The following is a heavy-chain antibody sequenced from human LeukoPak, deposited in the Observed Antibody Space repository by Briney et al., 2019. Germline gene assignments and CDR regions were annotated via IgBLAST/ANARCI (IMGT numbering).Heavy chain of an antibody. Sequence: GGSLRLSCAASVFTFSSYWMHWVRQAPGKGLVWVSRINSDGSSTSYADSVKGRFTISRDNAKNTLYLQVNSLRAEDTAVYYCARVDIYNGNPLSLGCWGQGTLVTVSS. CDR3: ARVDIYNGNPLSLGC. CDR2: INSDGSST. D-gene: IGHD5-12*01. CDR1: VFTFSSYW. V-gene: IGHV3-74*01. J-gene: IGHJ4*02.